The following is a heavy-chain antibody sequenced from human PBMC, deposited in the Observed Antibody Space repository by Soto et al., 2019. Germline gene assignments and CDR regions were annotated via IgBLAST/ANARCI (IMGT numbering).Heavy chain of an antibody. Sequence: QITLKESGPTLVKPTQTLTLTCTFSGFSLSASGVGVGWIRQPPGKALEWLAIIYWDDAKHYSPSLKSSLTITKDTTKNQVVLTKPNMAPVDTATYYCAHKGGGDRILDYWGQGTLVTVSS. CDR1: GFSLSASGVG. CDR3: AHKGGGDRILDY. J-gene: IGHJ4*02. CDR2: IYWDDAK. D-gene: IGHD3-16*01. V-gene: IGHV2-5*02.